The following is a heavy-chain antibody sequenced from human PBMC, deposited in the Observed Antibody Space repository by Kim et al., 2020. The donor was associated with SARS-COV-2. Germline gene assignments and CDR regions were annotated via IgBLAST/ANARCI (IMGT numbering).Heavy chain of an antibody. D-gene: IGHD2-2*01. J-gene: IGHJ6*02. Sequence: ASVKVSCKASGYTFTGYYMHWVRQAPGQGLEWMGWINPNSGGTNYAQKFQGRVTMTRDTSISTAYMELSRLRSDDTAVYYCARDGGACSSTSCYDGVLYYYYGMDVWGQGTTVTVSS. CDR1: GYTFTGYY. CDR3: ARDGGACSSTSCYDGVLYYYYGMDV. V-gene: IGHV1-2*02. CDR2: INPNSGGT.